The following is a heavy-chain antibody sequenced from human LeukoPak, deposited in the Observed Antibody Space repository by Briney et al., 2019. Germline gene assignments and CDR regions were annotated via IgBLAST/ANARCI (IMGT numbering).Heavy chain of an antibody. J-gene: IGHJ6*03. D-gene: IGHD2-2*03. V-gene: IGHV4-59*01. CDR2: IYYSGST. CDR3: ARDLRKFGYCSSTSCLYGRYYYYMDV. Sequence: SETLSLTCTVSGGSISSYYWSWIRQPPGKGLEWIGYIYYSGSTNYNPSLKSRVTISVDTSKNQFSLKLSSVTAADTAVYYCARDLRKFGYCSSTSCLYGRYYYYMDVWGKGTTVTVSS. CDR1: GGSISSYY.